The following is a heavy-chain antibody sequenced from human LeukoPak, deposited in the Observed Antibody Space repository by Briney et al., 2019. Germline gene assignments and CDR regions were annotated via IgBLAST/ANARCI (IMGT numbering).Heavy chain of an antibody. V-gene: IGHV3-33*01. Sequence: GRSLRLSCAASGFTFSSYGIHWVRQAPGKGLEWVAVIWNDGSKSNYPDSVKGRFTISRDDSKNMLFLQMSSLRVEDTAVYYCARFRSGWYMDYWGQGTLVTVSS. CDR1: GFTFSSYG. CDR3: ARFRSGWYMDY. D-gene: IGHD6-19*01. CDR2: IWNDGSKS. J-gene: IGHJ4*02.